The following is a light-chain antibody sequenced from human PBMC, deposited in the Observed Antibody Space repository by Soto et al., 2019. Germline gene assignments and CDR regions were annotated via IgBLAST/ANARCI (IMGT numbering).Light chain of an antibody. J-gene: IGLJ1*01. CDR2: EVS. Sequence: QSALTQPASVSGSPGQSITISCTGTSSDVGGYNSVSWYQQHTGKAPKLMIYEVSNRPSGVSNRFSGSKSGNTASLTISGLQAEDEADYYCSSYTSSSIDYVFGTGTKVTV. CDR3: SSYTSSSIDYV. CDR1: SSDVGGYNS. V-gene: IGLV2-14*01.